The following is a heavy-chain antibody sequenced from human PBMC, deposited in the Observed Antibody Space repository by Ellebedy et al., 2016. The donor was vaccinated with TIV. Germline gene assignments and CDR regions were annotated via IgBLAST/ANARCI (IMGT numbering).Heavy chain of an antibody. V-gene: IGHV1-3*04. J-gene: IGHJ4*02. D-gene: IGHD2-15*01. CDR1: GYTFTNSA. CDR2: INTDNGNT. CDR3: AARYCGGGTCYPFLDS. Sequence: AASVQVSCKASGYTFTNSAVHWVRQAPGQRLEWMGWINTDNGNTKYSQKFQGRVTITRDTSASTAYMELSSLRSEDTAVYYCAARYCGGGTCYPFLDSWGQGTLVTVSS.